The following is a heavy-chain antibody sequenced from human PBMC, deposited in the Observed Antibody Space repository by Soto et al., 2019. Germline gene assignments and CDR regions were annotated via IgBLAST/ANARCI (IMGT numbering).Heavy chain of an antibody. CDR1: GFSITDFA. CDR3: AKDSGLPRFGTLIHALDL. V-gene: IGHV3-23*01. CDR2: ISGGLSTT. D-gene: IGHD3-10*01. Sequence: EMQLLESGGGLGRPGGSLRLSCAASGFSITDFAISWVRLAPRKGLEWVATISGGLSTTFYADSVKGRFTISRDTSSNTLYLQLNSLRDDDAAMYYCAKDSGLPRFGTLIHALDLSGQGTMVTVSS. J-gene: IGHJ3*01.